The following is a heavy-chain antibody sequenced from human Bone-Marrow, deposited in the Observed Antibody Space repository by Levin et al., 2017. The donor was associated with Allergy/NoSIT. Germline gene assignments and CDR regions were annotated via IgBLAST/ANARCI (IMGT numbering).Heavy chain of an antibody. Sequence: ESLKISCTISGGSITTDYWSWIRQPPGKGLEWIGFSMSHSGRTKYNPSLKARVTVSVDTSENQFSLRLSSVTAADTALYYCARMTSRLAARPLDFFDYWGQGIPVTVSS. CDR1: GGSITTDY. CDR3: ARMTSRLAARPLDFFDY. CDR2: SMSHSGRT. V-gene: IGHV4-59*01. D-gene: IGHD6-6*01. J-gene: IGHJ4*02.